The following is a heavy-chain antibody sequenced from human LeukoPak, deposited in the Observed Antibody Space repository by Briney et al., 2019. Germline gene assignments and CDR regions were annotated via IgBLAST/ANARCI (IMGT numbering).Heavy chain of an antibody. Sequence: PSETLSLTCAVYGGSFSGYYWSWIRQPPGKGLEWIGEINHSGSTNYNPSLKSRVTISVDTSKNQFSLKLSSVTAADTAVYYCARSLRYCSTTSCTEGGYFQHSGQGTLVTVSS. V-gene: IGHV4-34*01. CDR2: INHSGST. D-gene: IGHD2-2*01. J-gene: IGHJ1*01. CDR1: GGSFSGYY. CDR3: ARSLRYCSTTSCTEGGYFQH.